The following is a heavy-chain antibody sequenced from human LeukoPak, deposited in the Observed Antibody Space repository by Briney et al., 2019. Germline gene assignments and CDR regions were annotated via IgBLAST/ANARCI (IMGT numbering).Heavy chain of an antibody. D-gene: IGHD1-26*01. CDR3: ARGSSGSYFQFIDY. CDR1: GFTFSSYG. CDR2: ISYDGSNK. J-gene: IGHJ4*02. Sequence: PGGSLRLSCAASGFTFSSYGMHWVRQAPGKGLEWVAVISYDGSNKYYADSVKGRFTISRDNAQNSLYLQMNSLRAEDTAVYYCARGSSGSYFQFIDYWGQGTLVTVSS. V-gene: IGHV3-33*05.